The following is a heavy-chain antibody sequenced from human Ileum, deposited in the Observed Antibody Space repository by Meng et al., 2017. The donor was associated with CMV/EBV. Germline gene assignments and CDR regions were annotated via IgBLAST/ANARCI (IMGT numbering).Heavy chain of an antibody. V-gene: IGHV4-39*07. CDR3: ARSRREDWFDP. D-gene: IGHD1-26*01. CDR2: IYYSGTT. Sequence: LPPPVAGRGPGKPSETLSLTCTVSGDPITTTTYYWGWLRQPPGKGLEWIASIYYSGTTYYNPSLKSRVTISVDTSKNQFSLKVYSVTAADTAIYYCARSRREDWFDPWGQGTLVTVSS. J-gene: IGHJ5*02. CDR1: GDPITTTTYY.